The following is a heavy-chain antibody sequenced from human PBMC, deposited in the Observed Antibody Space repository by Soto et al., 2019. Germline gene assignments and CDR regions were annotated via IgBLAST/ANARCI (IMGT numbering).Heavy chain of an antibody. CDR1: GFTFSSYA. V-gene: IGHV3-23*01. Sequence: GGSLRLSCAASGFTFSSYAMSWVRQAPGKGLEWVSAISGSGGSTYYADSVKGRFTISRDNSKNTLYLQMNSLRAEDTAVYYCAKDTVTDRYYYYYYMDVWGKGTTVTVSS. J-gene: IGHJ6*03. D-gene: IGHD3-16*02. CDR2: ISGSGGST. CDR3: AKDTVTDRYYYYYYMDV.